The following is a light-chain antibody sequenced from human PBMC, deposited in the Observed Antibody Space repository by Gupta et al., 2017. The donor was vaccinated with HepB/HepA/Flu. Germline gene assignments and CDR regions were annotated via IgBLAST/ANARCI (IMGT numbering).Light chain of an antibody. CDR2: WAS. CDR3: QQYYSTPWT. CDR1: QSVLYSSTNKNY. Sequence: DIVMTQSPDSLAVSLGERATINCKSSQSVLYSSTNKNYLAWYQQKPGQPPRLLIYWASTRESGVPDRFSGSGSGTDFTLTISSLQAEDLAVYYCQQYYSTPWTFGQGTKVEIK. J-gene: IGKJ1*01. V-gene: IGKV4-1*01.